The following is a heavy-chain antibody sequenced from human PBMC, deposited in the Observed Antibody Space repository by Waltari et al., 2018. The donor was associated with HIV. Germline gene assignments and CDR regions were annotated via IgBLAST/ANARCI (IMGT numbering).Heavy chain of an antibody. CDR3: AIGYSHGSGRFRGMDV. D-gene: IGHD3-10*01. V-gene: IGHV1-69-2*01. Sequence: EVQLVQSGAQVRKPGATVKISCKVSGYTFSDFYMHWVQQAPGKGPEWMGLVDPEDGETMFAEKFQGRVTITADTSTDTAYMELSGLRSEDTAPYYCAIGYSHGSGRFRGMDVWGQGTAVTVSS. J-gene: IGHJ6*02. CDR2: VDPEDGET. CDR1: GYTFSDFY.